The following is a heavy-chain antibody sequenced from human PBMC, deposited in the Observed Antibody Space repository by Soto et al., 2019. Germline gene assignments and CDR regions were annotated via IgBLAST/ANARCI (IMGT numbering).Heavy chain of an antibody. CDR1: GGSFSGYY. V-gene: IGHV4-34*01. D-gene: IGHD2-2*01. J-gene: IGHJ6*02. Sequence: SETLSLTCAVYGGSFSGYYWSWIRQPPGKGLEWIGEINHSGSTNYNPSLKSRVTISVDTSKIQFSLKLSSVTAADTAVYYCARGGEGCSSTSCLYYYYYGMDVWGQGTTVTVSS. CDR2: INHSGST. CDR3: ARGGEGCSSTSCLYYYYYGMDV.